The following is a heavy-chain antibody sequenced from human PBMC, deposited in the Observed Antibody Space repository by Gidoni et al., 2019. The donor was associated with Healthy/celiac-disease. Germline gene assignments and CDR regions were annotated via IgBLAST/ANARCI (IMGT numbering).Heavy chain of an antibody. Sequence: EVQLVESGGGLVKPGGSLRLSCAASGFTFSNAWMSWVRQAPGKGLEWVGRMKSKTDGGTTDYAAPVKGRFTISRDDSKNTLYLQMNRLKTEDTAVYYCTTSYPSWNDRGKFDYWGQGTLVTVSS. V-gene: IGHV3-15*01. D-gene: IGHD1-1*01. CDR2: MKSKTDGGTT. CDR3: TTSYPSWNDRGKFDY. CDR1: GFTFSNAW. J-gene: IGHJ4*02.